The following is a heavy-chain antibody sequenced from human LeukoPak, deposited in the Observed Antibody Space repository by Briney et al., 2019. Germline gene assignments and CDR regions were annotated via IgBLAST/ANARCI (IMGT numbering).Heavy chain of an antibody. D-gene: IGHD2-2*01. J-gene: IGHJ5*02. V-gene: IGHV1-69*13. CDR3: ARIVPAAITSKGNWFDP. CDR2: IIPIFGTA. CDR1: GGTFSSYA. Sequence: AASVKVSCKASGGTFSSYAISWVRQAPGQGLEWMGGIIPIFGTANYAQKFQGRVTITADESTSTAYMELSSLRSEDTAVYYCARIVPAAITSKGNWFDPWGQGTLVTVSP.